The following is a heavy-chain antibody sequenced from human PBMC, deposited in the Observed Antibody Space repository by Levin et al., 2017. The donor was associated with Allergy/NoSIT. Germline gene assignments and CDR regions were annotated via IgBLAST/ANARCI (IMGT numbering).Heavy chain of an antibody. CDR3: ALFAPSSTADDAFDI. Sequence: PGGSLRLSCAASGFTFSSYGMHWVRQAPGKGLEWVAVISYDGSNKYYADSVKGRFTISRDNSKNTLYLQMNSLRAEDTAVYYCALFAPSSTADDAFDIWGQGTMVTVSS. D-gene: IGHD2-2*01. V-gene: IGHV3-30*03. CDR1: GFTFSSYG. CDR2: ISYDGSNK. J-gene: IGHJ3*02.